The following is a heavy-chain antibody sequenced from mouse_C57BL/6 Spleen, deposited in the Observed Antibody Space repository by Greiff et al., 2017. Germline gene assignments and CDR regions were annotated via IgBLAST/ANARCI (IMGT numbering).Heavy chain of an antibody. CDR3: ARGPWYFDV. V-gene: IGHV1-66*01. J-gene: IGHJ1*03. Sequence: QVQLQQSGPELVTPGASVKISCKASGYSFTSYYIHWVKQRPGQGLEWIGWIYPGSGNTKYNEKFKGKATLTADTSSSTAYMQLSSLTSEDSAVYYCARGPWYFDVWGTGTTVTVSS. CDR1: GYSFTSYY. CDR2: IYPGSGNT.